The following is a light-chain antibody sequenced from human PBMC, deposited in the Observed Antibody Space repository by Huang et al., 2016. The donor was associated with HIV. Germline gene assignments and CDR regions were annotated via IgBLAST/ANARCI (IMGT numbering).Light chain of an antibody. Sequence: DIVMTQSPDSLAVSLGERATINCKSSQSVLYSSNTKNYLAWYQQKPGQPPKLLIYVESTRDSGVPDRVSGSGAGTECTLTISSLQAEDVAVYYCQQFYSTPLTFGGGTKVEIK. CDR2: VES. J-gene: IGKJ4*01. CDR1: QSVLYSSNTKNY. V-gene: IGKV4-1*01. CDR3: QQFYSTPLT.